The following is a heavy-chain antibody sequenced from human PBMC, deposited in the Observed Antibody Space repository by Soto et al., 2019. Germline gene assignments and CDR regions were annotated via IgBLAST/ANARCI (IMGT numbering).Heavy chain of an antibody. Sequence: QVQLVESGGGVVQPGTSLRLSCEASGFAFNKFGMHWVRQAPGKGLESVAFISYDESYQYYADSVQGRLTITRDNSMNTLNMQLNSLRREDTAVYYCAKGGEVGGVLGDHWGQGTLVTVSS. CDR3: AKGGEVGGVLGDH. J-gene: IGHJ4*02. CDR2: ISYDESYQ. D-gene: IGHD1-26*01. CDR1: GFAFNKFG. V-gene: IGHV3-30*18.